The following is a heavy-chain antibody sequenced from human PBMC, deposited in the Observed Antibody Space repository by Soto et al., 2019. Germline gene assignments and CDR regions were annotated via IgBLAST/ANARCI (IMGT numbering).Heavy chain of an antibody. V-gene: IGHV4-59*08. CDR3: ARHPAVAGTTYNWFDP. Sequence: SETLSLTCTVSGGSISSYYWSWIRQPPGKRLEWIGYISFSGSTYYNPSLKSRVTISPDTSKNQFSLKLSSVTAADTAMYYCARHPAVAGTTYNWFDPWGQGTLVTVSS. CDR1: GGSISSYY. CDR2: ISFSGST. J-gene: IGHJ5*02. D-gene: IGHD6-19*01.